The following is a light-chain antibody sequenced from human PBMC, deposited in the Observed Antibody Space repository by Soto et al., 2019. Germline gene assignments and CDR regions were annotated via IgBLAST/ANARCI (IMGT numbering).Light chain of an antibody. CDR1: QGISSY. CDR3: QQLNSYPRT. Sequence: DIQLTQSPSFLSASVGDRVTITCRASQGISSYLAWYQQKPGKAPKLLIYAASTLQSGVPSRFSGSGSGTDFNLTISSLQPEDFATYYCQQLNSYPRTFGQGTKVEIK. J-gene: IGKJ1*01. V-gene: IGKV1-9*01. CDR2: AAS.